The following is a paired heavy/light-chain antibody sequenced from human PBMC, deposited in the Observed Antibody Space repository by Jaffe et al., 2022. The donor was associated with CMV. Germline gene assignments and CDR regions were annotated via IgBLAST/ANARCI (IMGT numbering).Heavy chain of an antibody. Sequence: EVQLLESGGGLVQPGGSLRLSCAASGFTFSSYAMSWVRQAPGKGLEWVSAISGSGGSTYYADSVKGRFTISRDNSKNTLYLQMNSLRAEDTAVYYCAKDDSSSWYTLYYYYYGMDVWGQGTTVTVSS. CDR2: ISGSGGST. CDR1: GFTFSSYA. V-gene: IGHV3-23*01. D-gene: IGHD6-13*01. J-gene: IGHJ6*02. CDR3: AKDDSSSWYTLYYYYYGMDV.
Light chain of an antibody. J-gene: IGKJ4*01. CDR2: DAS. CDR1: QSVSSY. CDR3: QQRSNLLT. Sequence: EIVLTQSPATLSLSPGERATLSCRASQSVSSYLAWYQQKPGQAPRLLIYDASNRATGIPARFSGSGSGTDFTLTISSLEPEDFAVYYCQQRSNLLTFGGGTKVEIK. V-gene: IGKV3-11*01.